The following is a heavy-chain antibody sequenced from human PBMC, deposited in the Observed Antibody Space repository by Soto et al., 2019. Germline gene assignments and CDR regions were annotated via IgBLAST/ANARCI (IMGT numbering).Heavy chain of an antibody. CDR2: IYYSGST. D-gene: IGHD6-13*01. CDR1: GGSISSYY. CDR3: ARHPVAADGTVFDY. J-gene: IGHJ4*02. Sequence: QVQLQESGPGLVKPSETLSLTCTVSGGSISSYYWSWIRQPPGKGLEWIGYIYYSGSTNYNPSLKRRVTTSVDTSNHQFPLKLISVTAADTAVYYCARHPVAADGTVFDYWGQGTLVTVSS. V-gene: IGHV4-59*08.